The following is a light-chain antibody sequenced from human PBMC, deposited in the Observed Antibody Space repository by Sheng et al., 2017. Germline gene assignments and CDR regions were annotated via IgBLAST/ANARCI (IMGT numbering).Light chain of an antibody. V-gene: IGKV3-15*01. CDR1: QSVSSN. CDR2: GAS. CDR3: QQSHNWPLT. Sequence: EIVMTQSPATLSVSPGERATLSCRASQSVSSNLAWYQQKPGQAPRLLIYGASTRATGIPARFSGSGSGTGFTLTISSLQSEDFAVYYCQQSHNWPLTFGGGTKVEIK. J-gene: IGKJ4*01.